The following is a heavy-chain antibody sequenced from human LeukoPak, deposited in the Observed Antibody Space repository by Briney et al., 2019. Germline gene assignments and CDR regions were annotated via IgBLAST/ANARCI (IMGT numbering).Heavy chain of an antibody. CDR1: LGSIISYY. CDR3: TRVPWKFDPFDI. D-gene: IGHD1-1*01. CDR2: IYYIGVT. Sequence: SETLSHTSTDPLGSIISYYSSWIRPPPGEGLWCIGYIYYIGVTNYNPSLTRRATISVDTSNHQFSLNLRSTTAAPTAVYYFTRVPWKFDPFDIWGQGTKVTVSS. V-gene: IGHV4-59*08. J-gene: IGHJ3*02.